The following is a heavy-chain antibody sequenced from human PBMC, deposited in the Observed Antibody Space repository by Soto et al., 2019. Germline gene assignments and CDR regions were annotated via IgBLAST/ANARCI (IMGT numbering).Heavy chain of an antibody. CDR2: INHSGST. V-gene: IGHV4-34*01. CDR3: AREQLWFGESHAFDI. D-gene: IGHD3-10*01. J-gene: IGHJ3*02. CDR1: GGSFSGYY. Sequence: QVQLQQWGAGLLKPSETLSLTCAVYGGSFSGYYWGWIRQPPGKGLEWIGEINHSGSTNYNPSLKSRDTIAVDTSKNQYSLKLSTVTAADTAVYYCAREQLWFGESHAFDIWGQGTMVTVSS.